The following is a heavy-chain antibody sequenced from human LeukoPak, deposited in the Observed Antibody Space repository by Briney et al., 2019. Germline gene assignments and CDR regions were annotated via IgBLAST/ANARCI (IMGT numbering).Heavy chain of an antibody. CDR2: INPNSGGT. CDR1: GYTFTGYY. J-gene: IGHJ4*02. V-gene: IGHV1-2*02. CDR3: ARVINSSGYR. Sequence: GASVKVSCTASGYTFTGYYMHWVRQAPGQGLEWMGWINPNSGGTNYAQKFQGRVTATRDTSISTAYMELSRLRSDDTAVYYCARVINSSGYRWGQGTLDTVSS. D-gene: IGHD3-22*01.